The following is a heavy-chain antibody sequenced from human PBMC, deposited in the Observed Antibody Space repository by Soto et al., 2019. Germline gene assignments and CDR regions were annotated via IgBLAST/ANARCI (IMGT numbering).Heavy chain of an antibody. CDR1: GGTFSSYA. J-gene: IGHJ6*02. D-gene: IGHD3-10*01. CDR3: ARDTVMVRGVIMYYYYGMDV. CDR2: INPNSGGT. Sequence: ASLKVSCKSSGGTFSSYAISWVRQAPGQGLEWMGWINPNSGGTNYAQKFQGRVTMTRDTSISTAYMELSRLRSDDTAVYYCARDTVMVRGVIMYYYYGMDVWGQGTTVTVSS. V-gene: IGHV1-2*02.